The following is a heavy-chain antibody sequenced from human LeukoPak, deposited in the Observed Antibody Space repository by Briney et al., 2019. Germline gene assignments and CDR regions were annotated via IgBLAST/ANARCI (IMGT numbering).Heavy chain of an antibody. V-gene: IGHV3-7*05. Sequence: PGGSLRLSCGASGFTFNSEWMSWVRQAPGEGLEWVAIIKPDGSATSYVDSAKGRFTIPRDNAKNSLSLQMHSLKVDDTGVYYCVRGGSMDVWGQGTAVTVSS. CDR2: IKPDGSAT. CDR3: VRGGSMDV. J-gene: IGHJ6*02. CDR1: GFTFNSEW.